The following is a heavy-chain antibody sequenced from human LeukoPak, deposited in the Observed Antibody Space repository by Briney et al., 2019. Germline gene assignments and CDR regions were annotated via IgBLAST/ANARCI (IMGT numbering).Heavy chain of an antibody. Sequence: GRSLRLSCAASGFTFNNYAMHWVRQAPGKGLEWVAVMSFDGSNKYYAASVKGRFTISRDNSKNTLYLQMNSLRAEDTAVYYCAKEEGIAVAIDYWGQGTLVTVSS. CDR1: GFTFNNYA. CDR3: AKEEGIAVAIDY. V-gene: IGHV3-30-3*01. CDR2: MSFDGSNK. D-gene: IGHD6-19*01. J-gene: IGHJ4*02.